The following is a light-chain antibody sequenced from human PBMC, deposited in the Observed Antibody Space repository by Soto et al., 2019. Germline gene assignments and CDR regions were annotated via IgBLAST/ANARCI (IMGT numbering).Light chain of an antibody. J-gene: IGLJ1*01. V-gene: IGLV1-47*01. CDR3: ATWDDSLNGFDG. CDR1: TSSIGSNY. CDR2: KNN. Sequence: QSVLTQPPSASGTPGQGVTISCSGSTSSIGSNYDYWYQQLPGTAPKLLIYKNNQRPSGVPARLSGSKSGTSASLGISGLRSEDEADYFCATWDDSLNGFDGFGTGTKLTVL.